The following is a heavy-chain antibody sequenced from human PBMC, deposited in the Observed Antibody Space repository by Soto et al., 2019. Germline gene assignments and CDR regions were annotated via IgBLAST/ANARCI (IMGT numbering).Heavy chain of an antibody. Sequence: GASVKVSCKASGYTFTGYYMHWVRQAPGQGFEWMGWINPNSGGTNYAKKFQGWVTMTRDTSISTAYMELSRLRSDDTAVYYCASASVVVVAATYYGVDVWGQGTTVTVSS. V-gene: IGHV1-2*04. CDR3: ASASVVVVAATYYGVDV. D-gene: IGHD2-15*01. CDR2: INPNSGGT. CDR1: GYTFTGYY. J-gene: IGHJ6*01.